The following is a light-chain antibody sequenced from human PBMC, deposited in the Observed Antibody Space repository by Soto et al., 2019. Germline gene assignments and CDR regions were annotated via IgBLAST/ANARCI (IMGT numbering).Light chain of an antibody. CDR3: QQSFSPPRT. CDR1: QTISNY. V-gene: IGKV1-39*01. J-gene: IGKJ1*01. Sequence: IHMTQSPSSLSASRGYEVTIPCRASQTISNYLNWYQQRPGKAPNLLIYAASSLQSGVPSRFSGSGSGTDFTLTITNLQPEDFGSYFCQQSFSPPRTFGLGTKV. CDR2: AAS.